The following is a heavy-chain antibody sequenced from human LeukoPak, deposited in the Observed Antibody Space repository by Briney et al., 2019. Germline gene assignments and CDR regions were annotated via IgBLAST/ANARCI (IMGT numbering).Heavy chain of an antibody. CDR2: ISGSGGNT. D-gene: IGHD3-22*01. CDR3: AKDQGFYYDSSGYLGLDY. Sequence: HPGGSLRLSCAASGFTFSTYTMSWVRQTPGKGLEWVSAISGSGGNTYYADSVKGRFTISRDNSKNTLYLQMNSLRAEDTALYYCAKDQGFYYDSSGYLGLDYWGQGALVTVSS. J-gene: IGHJ4*02. V-gene: IGHV3-23*01. CDR1: GFTFSTYT.